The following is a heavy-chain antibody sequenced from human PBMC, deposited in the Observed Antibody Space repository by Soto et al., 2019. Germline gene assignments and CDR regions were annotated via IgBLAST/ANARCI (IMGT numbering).Heavy chain of an antibody. D-gene: IGHD3-22*01. V-gene: IGHV4-39*01. CDR2: IYYSGST. J-gene: IGHJ4*02. CDR3: ASQRTYYYDSSGYYLDY. Sequence: SETLSLTCTVSGGSISSSSYYWGWIRQPPGKGLEWIGSIYYSGSTYCNPSLKSRVTISVDTSKNQFSLKLSSVTAADTAVYYCASQRTYYYDSSGYYLDYWGQGTLVTVSS. CDR1: GGSISSSSYY.